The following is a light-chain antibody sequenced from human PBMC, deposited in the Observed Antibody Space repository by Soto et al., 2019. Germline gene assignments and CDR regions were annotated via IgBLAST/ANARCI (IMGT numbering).Light chain of an antibody. J-gene: IGKJ3*01. Sequence: AAVSLSKEERATLSCRASQTISSYLAWYQHTPGQAPRLLIHDASNRATGIPARFSGSGSGTDFTLTISNLEPEDFAVYCCPVRSNLLFPFCPVANAAIK. CDR3: PVRSNLLFP. CDR1: QTISSY. V-gene: IGKV3-11*01. CDR2: DAS.